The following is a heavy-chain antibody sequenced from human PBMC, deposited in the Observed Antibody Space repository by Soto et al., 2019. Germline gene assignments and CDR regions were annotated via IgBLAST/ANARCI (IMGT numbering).Heavy chain of an antibody. CDR3: ASIVVPAAPFDY. Sequence: TLSLTCTVSGGSISSGGYYWSWIRQHPGKGLEWIGYIYYSGSTNYNPSIKSRVTISVDTSKKQFYMKLNSENAANTAVYYCASIVVPAAPFDYWGQGTLVTVS. D-gene: IGHD2-2*01. V-gene: IGHV4-31*03. J-gene: IGHJ4*02. CDR2: IYYSGST. CDR1: GGSISSGGYY.